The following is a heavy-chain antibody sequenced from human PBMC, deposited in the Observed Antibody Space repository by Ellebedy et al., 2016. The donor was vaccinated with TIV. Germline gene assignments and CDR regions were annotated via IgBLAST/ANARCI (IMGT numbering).Heavy chain of an antibody. V-gene: IGHV3-7*01. CDR1: GFNFGGYW. Sequence: GGSLRLXXAGSGFNFGGYWMGWVRQAPGKGLEWVANIKQDGSEEHYVDSVRGRFFISRDNAKNSLYLQMNNLGAEDTALYYCVKVFGTVNYMDVWGKGTTVTVSS. CDR3: VKVFGTVNYMDV. CDR2: IKQDGSEE. D-gene: IGHD3-3*01. J-gene: IGHJ6*03.